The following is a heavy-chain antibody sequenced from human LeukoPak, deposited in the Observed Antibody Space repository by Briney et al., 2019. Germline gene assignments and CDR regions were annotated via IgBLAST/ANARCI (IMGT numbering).Heavy chain of an antibody. CDR1: GYTFTSYG. CDR2: ISAYNGNT. J-gene: IGHJ4*02. D-gene: IGHD6-19*01. Sequence: ASVKVSCKASGYTFTSYGISWVRQAPGQGLEWMGWISAYNGNTNYAQKLQGRVTMTTDTSTSTAYMELRSLRSDDTAVYHCASGSKQWLPFDYWGQGTLVTVSS. V-gene: IGHV1-18*01. CDR3: ASGSKQWLPFDY.